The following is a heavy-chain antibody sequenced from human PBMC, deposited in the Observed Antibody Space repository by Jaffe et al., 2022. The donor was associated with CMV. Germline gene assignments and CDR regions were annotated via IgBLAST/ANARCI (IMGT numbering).Heavy chain of an antibody. CDR3: TKGPHDSAFWYFDS. V-gene: IGHV3-23*01. CDR1: GFTFRGYA. Sequence: EVQLLESGGGLVQPGRSLRLSCTASGFTFRGYAMTWVRQAPGKGLEWVSAISGNGRTTYYADSLKGRFTISRDNSKNTLYLQMSSLRVEDTALYYCTKGPHDSAFWYFDSSGQGTLVTVSS. CDR2: ISGNGRTT. D-gene: IGHD3-3*01. J-gene: IGHJ4*02.